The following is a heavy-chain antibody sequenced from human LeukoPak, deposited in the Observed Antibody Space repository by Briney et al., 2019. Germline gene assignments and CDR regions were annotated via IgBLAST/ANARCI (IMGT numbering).Heavy chain of an antibody. D-gene: IGHD5-18*01. CDR3: ARGDTGYYYYMDV. CDR1: GGSISSGSYY. CDR2: IYTSGTT. J-gene: IGHJ6*03. Sequence: SQTLSLTCTASGGSISSGSYYWSWIRQPAGKGLEWIGRIYTSGTTNYNPSLKSRVTISVDTSKNQFSLKLSSVTAADTAVYYCARGDTGYYYYMDVWGKGTTVTVSS. V-gene: IGHV4-61*02.